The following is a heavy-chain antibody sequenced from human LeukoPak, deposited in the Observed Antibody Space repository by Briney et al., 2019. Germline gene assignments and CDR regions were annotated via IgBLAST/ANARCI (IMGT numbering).Heavy chain of an antibody. J-gene: IGHJ6*03. D-gene: IGHD3-16*01. CDR2: VSSSGSTV. CDR1: GFTFSSYE. CDR3: VRVGLPGGYYYYMDV. Sequence: GGSLILSCAVSGFTFSSYEMNWVRQAPGKGLEWVSYVSSSGSTVYYADSVKGRFTTSRDNAENSLYLQMNSLRAEDTAVYYCVRVGLPGGYYYYMDVWGKGTTVTVSS. V-gene: IGHV3-48*03.